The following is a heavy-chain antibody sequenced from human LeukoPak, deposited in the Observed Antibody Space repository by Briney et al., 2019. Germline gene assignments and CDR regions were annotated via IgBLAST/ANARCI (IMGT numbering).Heavy chain of an antibody. Sequence: GGSLRLSCPASGFTFSSRWMSGVRQAPGKGLEGVANINEDGNEKYYVDSGKGRFTISRDNAKSSLYLQMNSLRAADRAGYYLSTGVYHFDNWGQGPLVTVSS. V-gene: IGHV3-7*01. D-gene: IGHD6-13*01. CDR1: GFTFSSRW. CDR3: STGVYHFDN. J-gene: IGHJ4*02. CDR2: INEDGNEK.